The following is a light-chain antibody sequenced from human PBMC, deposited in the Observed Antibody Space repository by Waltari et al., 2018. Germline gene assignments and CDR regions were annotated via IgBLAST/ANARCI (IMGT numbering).Light chain of an antibody. CDR3: HQHYTTPHT. Sequence: EIVLTQSPATLSLSPGERASLSCRASQSISSYLAWYQQKPGQAPRLLIYDASTRATGIPARFSGSGSGTDFTLIISSLEPEDFAVYYCHQHYTTPHTFGQGTKLEIK. CDR1: QSISSY. V-gene: IGKV3-11*01. CDR2: DAS. J-gene: IGKJ2*01.